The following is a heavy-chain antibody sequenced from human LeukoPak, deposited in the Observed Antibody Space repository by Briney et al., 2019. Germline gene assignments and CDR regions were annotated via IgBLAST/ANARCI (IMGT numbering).Heavy chain of an antibody. Sequence: GGSLRFSCTASGFTFGDYAMSWVRQAPGKGLEWVGFIRSKAYGGTTEYAASVKGRFTISRDDSKSIAYLQLNSLTTADTAVYYCTTAIVSYYYYGMDVWGQGTTVTVSS. J-gene: IGHJ6*02. CDR1: GFTFGDYA. CDR2: IRSKAYGGTT. D-gene: IGHD2-15*01. V-gene: IGHV3-49*04. CDR3: TTAIVSYYYYGMDV.